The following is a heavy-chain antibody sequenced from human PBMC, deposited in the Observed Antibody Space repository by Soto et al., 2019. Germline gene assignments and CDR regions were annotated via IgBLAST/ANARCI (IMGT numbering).Heavy chain of an antibody. CDR2: ISAYNGNT. J-gene: IGHJ4*02. Sequence: QVQLVQSGAEVKKPGASVKVSCKASGYTFTNYGISWVRQAPGQGLEWMGWISAYNGNTNYAQKLQGRVTMTTDTSSITAYLELRRLRSADTAVYCCARDSPPVAYWGQGTLVTVSS. V-gene: IGHV1-18*01. CDR3: ARDSPPVAY. CDR1: GYTFTNYG.